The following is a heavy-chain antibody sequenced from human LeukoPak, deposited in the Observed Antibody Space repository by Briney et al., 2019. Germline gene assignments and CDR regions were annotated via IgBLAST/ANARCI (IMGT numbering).Heavy chain of an antibody. CDR1: GFIFSNYG. D-gene: IGHD5-18*01. Sequence: GTSLRLSCVASGFIFSNYGMHWVRQAPGKGPEWVAVIWYDGSNKYYADSVKGRFTISRDNSKNTVYLQMNSLRAEDTAVYYCARDRDTAMGLWGQGTLVTVSS. V-gene: IGHV3-33*01. CDR3: ARDRDTAMGL. CDR2: IWYDGSNK. J-gene: IGHJ4*02.